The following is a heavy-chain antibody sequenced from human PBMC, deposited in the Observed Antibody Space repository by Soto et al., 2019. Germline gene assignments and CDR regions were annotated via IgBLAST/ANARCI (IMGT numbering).Heavy chain of an antibody. CDR2: IYYSGST. CDR1: GGSISSGDYY. J-gene: IGHJ6*02. Sequence: SETLSLTCTVSGGSISSGDYYWSWIRQPPGKGLEWIGYIYYSGSTYYNPSLKSRVTISVDTSKNQFSLKLSSVTAADTAVYYCARKGVTVTPYYYYYYGMDVWGQGTTVTVSS. D-gene: IGHD4-4*01. CDR3: ARKGVTVTPYYYYYYGMDV. V-gene: IGHV4-30-4*01.